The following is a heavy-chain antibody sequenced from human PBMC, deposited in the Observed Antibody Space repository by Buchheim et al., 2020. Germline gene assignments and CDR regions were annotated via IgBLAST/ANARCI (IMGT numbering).Heavy chain of an antibody. CDR1: GYSFTNYW. V-gene: IGHV5-51*01. CDR3: ARARGYCSTSSCYDFDY. D-gene: IGHD2-2*01. Sequence: EVQLVQSGAEVKKPGESLKISCEASGYSFTNYWIAWVRQMPGKGLEWMAMIYPGDSSTKYSPSFQAQVTLSADKSLSTAHLQWSSLKASDTAMYFCARARGYCSTSSCYDFDYWGQGT. CDR2: IYPGDSST. J-gene: IGHJ4*02.